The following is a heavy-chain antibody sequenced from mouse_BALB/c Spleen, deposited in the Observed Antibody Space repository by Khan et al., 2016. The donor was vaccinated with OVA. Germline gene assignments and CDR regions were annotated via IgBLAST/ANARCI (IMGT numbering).Heavy chain of an antibody. CDR1: GYTFTTYW. J-gene: IGHJ2*01. CDR2: INPTSAYP. V-gene: IGHV1-7*01. Sequence: VQLQQSGAELAKPGASVKMSCKASGYTFTTYWMHWVKQRPGQGLEWIGDINPTSAYPDYNEKFKGRAKLSADKSSSTASMQLSSLTAEDSAVYNCTRDRIDYWGQGTTLTVSS. CDR3: TRDRIDY.